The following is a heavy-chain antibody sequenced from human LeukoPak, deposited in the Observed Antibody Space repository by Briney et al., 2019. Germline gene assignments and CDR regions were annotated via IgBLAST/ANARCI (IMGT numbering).Heavy chain of an antibody. CDR3: ARGWNDYGDVRDAFDI. Sequence: GSQRLSCAASGFTFNSYSMNWVRQAPGKGLEWVSSISSSSSYIYYADSVKGRFAISRDNAENSLYLQMNSLRAEDTAVYYCARGWNDYGDVRDAFDIWGQGTMVTVSS. CDR2: ISSSSSYI. J-gene: IGHJ3*02. D-gene: IGHD4-17*01. CDR1: GFTFNSYS. V-gene: IGHV3-21*01.